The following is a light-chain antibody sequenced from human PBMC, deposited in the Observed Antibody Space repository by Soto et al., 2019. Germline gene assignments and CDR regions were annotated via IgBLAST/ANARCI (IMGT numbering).Light chain of an antibody. CDR3: QTWGTGIHVV. CDR2: LDSDGSH. J-gene: IGLJ2*01. Sequence: HLVLTQSPSASASLGASVKLTCTLSSWHSSYAIAWHQQQPEKGPRYLMKLDSDGSHTKGDAIPDRFSGSSSGAERYLTISSLQSEDEADYYCQTWGTGIHVVFGGGTKLTVL. V-gene: IGLV4-69*01. CDR1: SWHSSYA.